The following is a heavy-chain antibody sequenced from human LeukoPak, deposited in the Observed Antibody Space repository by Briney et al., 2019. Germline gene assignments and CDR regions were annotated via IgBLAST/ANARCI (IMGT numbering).Heavy chain of an antibody. D-gene: IGHD5-18*01. CDR3: AREVYSYGFDY. CDR2: INHSGST. J-gene: IGHJ4*02. Sequence: QSSETLSLTCAVYGGSFSGYYWSWIRQSPGKGLEWIGEINHSGSTNYNPSLKSRVTVSVDTSKNQFSLELSSVTAADTAVYYCAREVYSYGFDYWGQGTLVTVSS. V-gene: IGHV4-34*01. CDR1: GGSFSGYY.